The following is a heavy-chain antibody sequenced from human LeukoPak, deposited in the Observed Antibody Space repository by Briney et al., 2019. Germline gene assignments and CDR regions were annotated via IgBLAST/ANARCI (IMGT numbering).Heavy chain of an antibody. CDR2: ISWNSGNV. Sequence: PGGSLRLSCVASGFTFDDYAMHWVRHGPGKGLEWVSGISWNSGNVGYADAVEGRFTISRDNVKNSLYLQMNSLRAEDMAFYYCARATGYSSGSVDYWGQGTLVTVFS. J-gene: IGHJ4*02. CDR1: GFTFDDYA. CDR3: ARATGYSSGSVDY. V-gene: IGHV3-9*03. D-gene: IGHD5-18*01.